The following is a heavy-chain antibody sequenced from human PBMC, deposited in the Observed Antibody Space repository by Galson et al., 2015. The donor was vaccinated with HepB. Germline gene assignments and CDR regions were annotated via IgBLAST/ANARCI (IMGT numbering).Heavy chain of an antibody. V-gene: IGHV3-23*01. Sequence: SLRLSCAASELTLETYTMAWVRQAPGKGLEWVSTFSGADSSTYYADSVKGRFTISRDSSKNTLYLQMNSLSAEDTAIYYCAKFLNRGAFHVWGQGTVVTVSS. CDR1: ELTLETYT. D-gene: IGHD1-14*01. J-gene: IGHJ3*01. CDR2: FSGADSST. CDR3: AKFLNRGAFHV.